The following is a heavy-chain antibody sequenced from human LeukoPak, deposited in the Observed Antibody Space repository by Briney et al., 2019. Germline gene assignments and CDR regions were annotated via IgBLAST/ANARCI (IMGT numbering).Heavy chain of an antibody. J-gene: IGHJ6*03. D-gene: IGHD6-19*01. Sequence: ASVKVSCKASGYSFTNFDINWVRQATGQGLEWMGWMNPNSGNKGYAQKFQGRVSMTMNTSITTAYIELSSLRSEDTAVYYCARGPQWRGDYYYMDVWGRGTTVTVSS. CDR1: GYSFTNFD. CDR3: ARGPQWRGDYYYMDV. CDR2: MNPNSGNK. V-gene: IGHV1-8*01.